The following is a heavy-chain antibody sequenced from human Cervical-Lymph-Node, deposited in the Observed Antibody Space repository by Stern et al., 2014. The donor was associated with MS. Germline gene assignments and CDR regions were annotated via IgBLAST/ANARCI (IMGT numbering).Heavy chain of an antibody. Sequence: QVQLVESGAGVVQPGRSLTLSCAASGFSLSNSGMHWVRQAPGKGLEWVAVMSFVGGNKKYGDSVKGRFSISRDMANNTLFLQMNSLSPEDTAVYYCMGVGDAMHVWGPGTTVIVSS. CDR3: MGVGDAMHV. J-gene: IGHJ6*02. CDR1: GFSLSNSG. CDR2: MSFVGGNK. V-gene: IGHV3-30*03.